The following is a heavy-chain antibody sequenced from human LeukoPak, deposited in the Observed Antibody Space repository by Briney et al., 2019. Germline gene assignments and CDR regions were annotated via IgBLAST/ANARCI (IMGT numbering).Heavy chain of an antibody. V-gene: IGHV4-59*08. D-gene: IGHD6-19*01. CDR3: ARLIAVAGTSYYFDY. J-gene: IGHJ4*02. Sequence: SETLSLTCTVSGGSISRYFWTWIRLPPTKGLEWIGYISSSGSTSYNPSLTSRVTISIDTSKNHFSLKLSSVTAADTAVYYCARLIAVAGTSYYFDYWGQGTLVPVSS. CDR1: GGSISRYF. CDR2: ISSSGST.